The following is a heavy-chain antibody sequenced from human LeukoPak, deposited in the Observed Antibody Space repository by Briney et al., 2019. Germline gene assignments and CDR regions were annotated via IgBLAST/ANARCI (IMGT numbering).Heavy chain of an antibody. CDR1: GGSFSGYY. Sequence: SETLSLTCAVYGGSFSGYYWSWIRQPPGKGLEWIGEINHSGSTNYNPSLKSRVTISVDTSKNQFSLKLSSVTAADTAVYYCARVSLENVFSYNWFDPWGQGTLVTVFS. J-gene: IGHJ5*02. D-gene: IGHD3-16*01. V-gene: IGHV4-34*01. CDR3: ARVSLENVFSYNWFDP. CDR2: INHSGST.